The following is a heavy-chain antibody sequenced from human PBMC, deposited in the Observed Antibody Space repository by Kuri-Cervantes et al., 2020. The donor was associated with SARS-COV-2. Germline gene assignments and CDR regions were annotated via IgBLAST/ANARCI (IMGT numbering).Heavy chain of an antibody. Sequence: ASVKVSCKASGYTFTGYYMHWVRQAPGQGLEWMGWINPNSGGTNYAQKFQGRVTMTRDTSISTAYMELSRLRSDDTAVYYCARGRLNWNDGSYYFDYWGQGTLVTVSS. J-gene: IGHJ4*02. CDR3: ARGRLNWNDGSYYFDY. D-gene: IGHD1-1*01. CDR1: GYTFTGYY. CDR2: INPNSGGT. V-gene: IGHV1-2*02.